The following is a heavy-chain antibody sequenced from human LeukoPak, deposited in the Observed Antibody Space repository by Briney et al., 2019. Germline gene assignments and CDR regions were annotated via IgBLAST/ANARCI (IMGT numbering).Heavy chain of an antibody. CDR2: IQSNSGGT. CDR1: GYTFTGYY. D-gene: IGHD2-2*02. V-gene: IGHV1-2*02. CDR3: GRGHPVVPAAVPDY. J-gene: IGHJ4*02. Sequence: ASVKVSCKASGYTFTGYYIHWVRQAPGQGLEWMGWIQSNSGGTNYAQKFQGRVTMTRDTSISTAYMELSRLISDDTAVYYCGRGHPVVPAAVPDYWGQGTLVTVSS.